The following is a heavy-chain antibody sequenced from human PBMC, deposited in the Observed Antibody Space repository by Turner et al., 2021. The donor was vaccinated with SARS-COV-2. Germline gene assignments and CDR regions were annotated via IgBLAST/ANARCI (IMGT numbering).Heavy chain of an antibody. CDR3: AKEGEIAVAGNAFDI. D-gene: IGHD6-19*01. CDR2: ISWNSGSI. CDR1: GFTFAEYG. V-gene: IGHV3-9*01. J-gene: IGHJ3*02. Sequence: EVQLVASGGGLVQPGRSLSLPCADSGFTFAEYGMHWVRQAPGKGLEWVSGISWNSGSIGYADSVKGRFTISRDNAKNSLYLQMNSLRAEDTALYYCAKEGEIAVAGNAFDIWGQGTMVTVSS.